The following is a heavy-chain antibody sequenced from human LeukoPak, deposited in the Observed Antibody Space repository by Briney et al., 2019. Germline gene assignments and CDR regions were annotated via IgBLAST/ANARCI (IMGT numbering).Heavy chain of an antibody. CDR1: GGSFSGYY. CDR2: INHSGST. CDR3: TREEGGTTVDY. D-gene: IGHD1-1*01. V-gene: IGHV4-34*01. J-gene: IGHJ4*02. Sequence: SETLSLTCAVYGGSFSGYYWSWIRQPPGKGLEWIGEINHSGSTNYNPSLKSRVTISVDTSKNQFSLKVNSVTAADTAAYYCTREEGGTTVDYRGQGTLVTVSS.